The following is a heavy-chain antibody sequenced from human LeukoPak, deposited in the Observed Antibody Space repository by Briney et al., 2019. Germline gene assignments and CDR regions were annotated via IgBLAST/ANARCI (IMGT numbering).Heavy chain of an antibody. J-gene: IGHJ6*02. CDR2: IWYDGSNK. CDR1: GFTFSSYG. Sequence: GRSLRLSCAASGFTFSSYGMHWVRQAPGKGLEWVAVIWYDGSNKYYADSVKGRFTISRDNSKNTLYLQMNSLRAEDTAVYYCARTGIRGGMDVWGQGTTVTDSS. D-gene: IGHD1-14*01. CDR3: ARTGIRGGMDV. V-gene: IGHV3-33*01.